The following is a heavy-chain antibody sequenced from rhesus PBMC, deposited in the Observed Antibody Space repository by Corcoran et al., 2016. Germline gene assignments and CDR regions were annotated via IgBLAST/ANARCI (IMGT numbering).Heavy chain of an antibody. V-gene: IGHV4-165*02. CDR1: XXSIRAYN. J-gene: IGHJ6*01. Sequence: QVQLQASGPGLVKPSETLSLTCAVSXXSIRAYNWIWHRHLPGKGLEWTGYLAGAECDTYSHPSLKRRXIXSTDTSNNRFSLKLSSMTAADTAVYYCARRIHSAYYGWDSWGQGVVVTVSS. CDR3: ARRIHSAYYGWDS. D-gene: IGHD4-23*01. CDR2: LAGAECDT.